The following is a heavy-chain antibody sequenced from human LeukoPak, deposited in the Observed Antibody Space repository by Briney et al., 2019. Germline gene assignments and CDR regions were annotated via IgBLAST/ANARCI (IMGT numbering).Heavy chain of an antibody. CDR3: ARALPRGYSSTWPIDY. V-gene: IGHV3-53*01. D-gene: IGHD6-13*01. Sequence: GGSLRLSCAASGFTVSSNYMSWVRQAPGKGLEWVSVIYSGGSTYYADSVKGRFTISRDNSKNTLYLQMNSLRAEDTAVYYCARALPRGYSSTWPIDYWGQGTLVTVSS. CDR2: IYSGGST. CDR1: GFTVSSNY. J-gene: IGHJ4*02.